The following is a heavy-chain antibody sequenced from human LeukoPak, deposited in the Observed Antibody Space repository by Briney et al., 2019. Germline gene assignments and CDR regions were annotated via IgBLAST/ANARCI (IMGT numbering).Heavy chain of an antibody. CDR1: GFTFSSYA. CDR2: ISGSGGST. V-gene: IGHV3-23*01. J-gene: IGHJ5*02. CDR3: AKDQEDSSSWYTCWFDP. Sequence: PGGSLRLSCAAPGFTFSSYAMSWVRQAPGKGLEWVSAISGSGGSTYYADSVKGRFTISRDNSKNTLYLQMNSLRAEDTAVYYCAKDQEDSSSWYTCWFDPWGQGTLVTVSS. D-gene: IGHD6-13*01.